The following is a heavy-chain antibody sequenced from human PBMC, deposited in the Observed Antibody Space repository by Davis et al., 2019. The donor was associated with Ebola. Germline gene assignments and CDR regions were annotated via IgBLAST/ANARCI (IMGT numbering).Heavy chain of an antibody. CDR3: ARRNWFDP. V-gene: IGHV3-21*01. J-gene: IGHJ5*02. Sequence: PGGSLRLSCAASGFTFSSYSMNWVRQAPGKGLEWVSSITFTSNYTYYADSVKGRFTISRDNAKNSLYLQMNSLRAEDTAVYYCARRNWFDPWGQGTLVTVSS. CDR2: ITFTSNYT. CDR1: GFTFSSYS.